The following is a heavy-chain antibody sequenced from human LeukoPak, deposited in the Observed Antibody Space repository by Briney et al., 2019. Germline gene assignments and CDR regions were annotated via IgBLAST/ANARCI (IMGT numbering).Heavy chain of an antibody. Sequence: SETLSLTCAVYGGSFSGYYWSWIRQPPGKGLEWIGEINHSGSTNYNPSLKSRVTISVDTSKNQFSLKLSSVTAAGTAVYYCARGIWKRWLQLGYYFDYWGQGTLVTVSS. V-gene: IGHV4-34*01. D-gene: IGHD5-24*01. J-gene: IGHJ4*02. CDR1: GGSFSGYY. CDR2: INHSGST. CDR3: ARGIWKRWLQLGYYFDY.